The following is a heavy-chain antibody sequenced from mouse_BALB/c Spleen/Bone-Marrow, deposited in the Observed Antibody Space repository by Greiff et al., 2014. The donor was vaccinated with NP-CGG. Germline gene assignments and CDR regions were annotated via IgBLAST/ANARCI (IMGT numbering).Heavy chain of an antibody. Sequence: VQLQQSGGGLVQPGGSLKLSCAASGFDFSRYWMSWVRQAPGKGLEWIGEINPDSSTINYTPSLKDKFITSRDNAKNTLYLQVSKVRSEDTALYYCARLGYYGGFAYWGQGTLVTVSA. CDR3: ARLGYYGGFAY. V-gene: IGHV4-1*02. J-gene: IGHJ3*01. D-gene: IGHD2-3*01. CDR2: INPDSSTI. CDR1: GFDFSRYW.